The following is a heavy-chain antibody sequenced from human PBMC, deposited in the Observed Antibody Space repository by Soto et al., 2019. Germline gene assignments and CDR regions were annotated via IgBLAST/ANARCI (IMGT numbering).Heavy chain of an antibody. Sequence: NPSWTLSLTCTVCGGCVWIGSYSWSWIRQPPGKGLEWIGYIYYSGSTNYNPSLKSRVTISVDTSKNQFSLKLSAVTAADTPVYYCARCLSELGAYSEYGAGFGYRGQ. V-gene: IGHV4-61*01. CDR3: ARCLSELGAYSEYGAGFGY. CDR2: IYYSGST. D-gene: IGHD4-17*01. J-gene: IGHJ4*02. CDR1: GGCVWIGSYS.